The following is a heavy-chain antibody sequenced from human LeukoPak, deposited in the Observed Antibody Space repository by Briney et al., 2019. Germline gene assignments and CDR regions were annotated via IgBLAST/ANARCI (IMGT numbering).Heavy chain of an antibody. CDR3: AKASGPKQWELHYYYYMDV. V-gene: IGHV3-9*01. Sequence: PGWSLRLSCAASGVTFDDYSMHWVRQAPGNSLAGVSVFRGSSGSIGYADSVKGRFTISRDNAKNSLYLQMNSLRAEDTALYYCAKASGPKQWELHYYYYMDVWGKGTTVNVSS. CDR1: GVTFDDYS. D-gene: IGHD1-26*01. CDR2: FRGSSGSI. J-gene: IGHJ6*03.